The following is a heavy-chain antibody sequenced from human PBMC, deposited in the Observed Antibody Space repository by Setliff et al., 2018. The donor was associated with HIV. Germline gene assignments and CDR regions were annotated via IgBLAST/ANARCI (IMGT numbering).Heavy chain of an antibody. Sequence: ASVKVSCKASGYIFTSYAMNWVRQAPGQGLEWMGWINTNTGNPTYAQGFTGRFVFSLDTSVNTAYLQISSLKAEDTAVYYCAMRSPADYYYMDVWGKGTTVTVSS. V-gene: IGHV7-4-1*02. CDR2: INTNTGNP. CDR3: AMRSPADYYYMDV. CDR1: GYIFTSYA. J-gene: IGHJ6*03.